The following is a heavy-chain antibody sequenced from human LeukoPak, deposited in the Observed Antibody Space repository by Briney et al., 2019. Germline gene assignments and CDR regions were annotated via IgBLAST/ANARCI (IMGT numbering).Heavy chain of an antibody. CDR3: ARQDQYNWNYIIDY. CDR1: GYTFTSYG. V-gene: IGHV1-18*01. J-gene: IGHJ4*02. D-gene: IGHD1-7*01. Sequence: GASVKVSCKASGYTFTSYGISWVRQAPGQGLEWMGWISAYNGNTNYAQELQGRVTMTTDTSTSTAYMELRSLRSDDTAVYYCARQDQYNWNYIIDYWGQGTLVTVSS. CDR2: ISAYNGNT.